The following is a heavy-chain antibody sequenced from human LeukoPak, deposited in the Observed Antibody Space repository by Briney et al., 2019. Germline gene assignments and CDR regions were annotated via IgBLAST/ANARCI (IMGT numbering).Heavy chain of an antibody. CDR3: AASYGSGTYFPFDY. V-gene: IGHV1-58*02. CDR1: VFTLTDST. J-gene: IGHJ4*02. D-gene: IGHD3-10*01. Sequence: SVKVSCKASVFTLTDSTMQWVRQAPGQRLEWIGWIVVGSGNTNYAQKFQERVIITRDMSTTTAYMELNSLRSEDTAVYYCAASYGSGTYFPFDYWGQGTLVTVSS. CDR2: IVVGSGNT.